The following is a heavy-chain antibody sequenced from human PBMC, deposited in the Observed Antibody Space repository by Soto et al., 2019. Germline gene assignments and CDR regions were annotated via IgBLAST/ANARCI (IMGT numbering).Heavy chain of an antibody. CDR3: ARVPADYGDYYFDY. D-gene: IGHD4-17*01. J-gene: IGHJ4*02. V-gene: IGHV3-53*02. CDR1: GFTVSSNY. CDR2: IYSGGST. Sequence: EVQLVETGGGLIQPGGSLRLSCAASGFTVSSNYMSWVRQAPGKGLEWVSVIYSGGSTYYADSVKGRFTISRDNSKNTLYLQMNSLRAEDTAVYYCARVPADYGDYYFDYWCQGTLVTVSS.